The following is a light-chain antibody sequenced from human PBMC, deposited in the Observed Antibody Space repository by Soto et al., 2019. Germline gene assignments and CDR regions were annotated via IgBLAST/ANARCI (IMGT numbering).Light chain of an antibody. CDR1: QSVSSSY. V-gene: IGKV3-20*01. CDR3: QQYNSAPIT. Sequence: EIVLTQSPGTLSLSPGERATPSCRASQSVSSSYLAWYQQKPGKVPRLLIYGASTRATGVPASFSGSGSGTDFALTISSLQPEDVAAYYCQQYNSAPITFGQGTRLEIK. J-gene: IGKJ5*01. CDR2: GAS.